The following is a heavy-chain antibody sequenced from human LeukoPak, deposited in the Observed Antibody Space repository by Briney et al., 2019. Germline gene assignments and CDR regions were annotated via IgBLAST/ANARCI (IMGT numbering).Heavy chain of an antibody. V-gene: IGHV3-7*01. CDR1: GFTFSSYW. Sequence: GGSLRLSCAASGFTFSSYWMSWVRQAPGKGLEWVANIKQDGSEKYYVDSVKGRFTISRDNAKNSLYLQMNSLRAEDTAVYYCARDLALFPDEGNDYWGQGTLVTVSS. CDR2: IKQDGSEK. J-gene: IGHJ4*02. D-gene: IGHD2-21*01. CDR3: ARDLALFPDEGNDY.